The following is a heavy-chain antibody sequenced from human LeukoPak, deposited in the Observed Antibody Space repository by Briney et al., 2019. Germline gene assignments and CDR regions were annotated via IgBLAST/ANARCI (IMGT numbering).Heavy chain of an antibody. J-gene: IGHJ4*02. Sequence: PGGSLRLSCAASGFTFSGSAMHWVRQASGKGLEWVGRIRSKANSYATAYAASVKGRFTISRDDSKNTAYLQMNSLKTEDTAVYYCTRGTSTTSSGYWGQGTLVTVSS. CDR3: TRGTSTTSSGY. D-gene: IGHD1-14*01. CDR2: IRSKANSYAT. CDR1: GFTFSGSA. V-gene: IGHV3-73*01.